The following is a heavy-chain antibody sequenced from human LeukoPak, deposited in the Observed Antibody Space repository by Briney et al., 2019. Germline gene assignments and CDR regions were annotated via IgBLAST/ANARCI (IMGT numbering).Heavy chain of an antibody. V-gene: IGHV4-59*12. J-gene: IGHJ4*02. Sequence: SETLSLTCTVSGGSISNYYWSWIRQPPGKGLEWIAYINYSGSTNYNPSLKSRVTMSVDTSKNQFSLKLSSVTAADTAVYYCASTAVAGHFDYWGQGTLVTVSS. CDR2: INYSGST. D-gene: IGHD6-19*01. CDR3: ASTAVAGHFDY. CDR1: GGSISNYY.